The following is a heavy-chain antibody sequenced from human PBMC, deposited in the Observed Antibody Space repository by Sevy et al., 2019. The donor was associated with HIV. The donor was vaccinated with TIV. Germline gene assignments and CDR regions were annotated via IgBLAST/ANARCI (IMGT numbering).Heavy chain of an antibody. CDR1: GFTFSGNS. CDR3: ARDRDMITVGVGEAFDS. V-gene: IGHV3-21*01. Sequence: GGSLRLSCVGSGFTFSGNSLNWVRQAPGKGLEWVSSISSSSNYIYYRDSLKGRFTISRDNAKNSLYLQMNSLRADDTAMDYYARDRDMITVGVGEAFDSWGQGTMVTVSS. CDR2: ISSSSNYI. J-gene: IGHJ3*01. D-gene: IGHD3-16*01.